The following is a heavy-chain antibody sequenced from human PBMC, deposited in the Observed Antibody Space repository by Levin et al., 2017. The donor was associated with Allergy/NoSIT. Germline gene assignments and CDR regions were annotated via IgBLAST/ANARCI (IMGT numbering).Heavy chain of an antibody. CDR3: ARRWGGGIDL. CDR1: GFIFSAYN. Sequence: GESLKISCAASGFIFSAYNMNWVRQAPGKGLEWVSYTSSSGSAIYYADSVKGRFTISRDNAKNSLYLQMNNLRAEDTAVYYCARRWGGGIDLWGQGTLVIVSS. D-gene: IGHD1-26*01. J-gene: IGHJ5*02. CDR2: TSSSGSAI. V-gene: IGHV3-48*01.